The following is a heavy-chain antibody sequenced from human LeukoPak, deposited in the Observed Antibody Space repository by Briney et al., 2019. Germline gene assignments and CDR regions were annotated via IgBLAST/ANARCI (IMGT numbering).Heavy chain of an antibody. J-gene: IGHJ4*02. CDR1: GFTFSSYS. CDR2: ISSSSSYI. Sequence: GGSLRLSCAASGFTFSSYSMNWARQAPGKGLEWVSSISSSSSYIYYADSVKGRFTISRDNAKNSLYLQMNSLRAEDTAVYYCAREVSPTTVTTAEDYWGQGTLVTVSS. V-gene: IGHV3-21*01. CDR3: AREVSPTTVTTAEDY. D-gene: IGHD4-17*01.